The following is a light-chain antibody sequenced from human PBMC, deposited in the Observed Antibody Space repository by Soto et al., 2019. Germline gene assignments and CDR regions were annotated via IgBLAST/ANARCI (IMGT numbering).Light chain of an antibody. CDR3: QQYGSSGT. V-gene: IGKV3-20*01. Sequence: EIVMTQSPATLSVSPGGRATLSCRASQSISDTLAWYQQKPGQAPRLLIYDTSSRATGIPDRFSGSGSGTDFTLTISRLEPEDFAVYYCQQYGSSGTFGQGTKVDIK. J-gene: IGKJ1*01. CDR2: DTS. CDR1: QSISDT.